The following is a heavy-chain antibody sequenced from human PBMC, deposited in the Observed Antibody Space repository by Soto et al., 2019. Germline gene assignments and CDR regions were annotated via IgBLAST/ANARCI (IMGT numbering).Heavy chain of an antibody. CDR2: ISSSGKT. V-gene: IGHV4-61*01. CDR3: ARDIRGYSRAFDY. J-gene: IGHJ4*02. Sequence: QVQLQESGPGLVKPSETLSLACSVSGDSVRSDNYYWTWIRQPPGKGLEWIGYISSSGKTNYNPSLKSRVTISLDTSNYQFSLKLTSVTAADTAVYYCARDIRGYSRAFDYWGQGTLVTVSS. CDR1: GDSVRSDNYY. D-gene: IGHD5-18*01.